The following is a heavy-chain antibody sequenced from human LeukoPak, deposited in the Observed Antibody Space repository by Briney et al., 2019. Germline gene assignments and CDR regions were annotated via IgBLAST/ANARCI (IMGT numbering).Heavy chain of an antibody. CDR3: AKESDTAGLNWFDP. V-gene: IGHV3-30*02. Sequence: GGSLRLSCVASGLTFGDYGMHWVRQAPGKGREGVAFIHYGGKDKDYADSVKGRFSISRDASKNTLFLQMNSLTAEDTALYYCAKESDTAGLNWFDPWGQGTPVTVSS. D-gene: IGHD2-8*02. J-gene: IGHJ5*02. CDR2: IHYGGKDK. CDR1: GLTFGDYG.